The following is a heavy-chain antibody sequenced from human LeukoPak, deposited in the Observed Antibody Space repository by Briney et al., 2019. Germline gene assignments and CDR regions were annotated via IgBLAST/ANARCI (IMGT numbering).Heavy chain of an antibody. CDR2: MNPNSGNT. CDR1: GYTFTSYD. CDR3: ARFAYYYGSGTPFDP. Sequence: ASVKVSCKAFGYTFTSYDINWVRQATGQGLEWMGWMNPNSGNTGYAQKFQGRATMTRNTSISTAYMELSSLRSEDTAVYYCARFAYYYGSGTPFDPWGQGTLVTVSS. J-gene: IGHJ5*02. V-gene: IGHV1-8*01. D-gene: IGHD3-10*01.